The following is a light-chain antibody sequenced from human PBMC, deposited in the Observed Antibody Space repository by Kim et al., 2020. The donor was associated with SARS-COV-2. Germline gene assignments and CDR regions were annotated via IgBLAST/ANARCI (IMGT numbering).Light chain of an antibody. J-gene: IGKJ5*01. CDR3: QQRDTWPPFT. Sequence: SPGERVTLSCRASQNINNYVAWYQHKVGQPPRLLIYDASYRAPGIPARFSGGGSGTDFTLTISSLEPEDFAVYYCQQRDTWPPFTFGQGTRLEIK. CDR1: QNINNY. V-gene: IGKV3-11*01. CDR2: DAS.